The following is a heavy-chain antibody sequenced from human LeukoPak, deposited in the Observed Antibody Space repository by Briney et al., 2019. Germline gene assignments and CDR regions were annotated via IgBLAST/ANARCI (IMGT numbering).Heavy chain of an antibody. Sequence: GASVQVSCKASGYTFTSYYMHWVRQAPGQGLEWMGIINPSGGSTSYAQKFQGRVTMTRDTSTSTVYMELSSLRSEDTAVYYCARAGEQWLAQDAFDIWGQGTMVTVSS. CDR3: ARAGEQWLAQDAFDI. V-gene: IGHV1-46*01. CDR2: INPSGGST. J-gene: IGHJ3*02. D-gene: IGHD6-19*01. CDR1: GYTFTSYY.